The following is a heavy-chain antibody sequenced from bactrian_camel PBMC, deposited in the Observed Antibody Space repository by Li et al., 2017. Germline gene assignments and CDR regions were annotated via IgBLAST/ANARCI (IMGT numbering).Heavy chain of an antibody. CDR2: IHSDGSV. CDR3: AADRWVGSRVRMLVPYEYNY. V-gene: IGHV3S53*01. D-gene: IGHD5*01. J-gene: IGHJ4*01. Sequence: HVQLVESGGGSVQAGGSLRLSCAASGITYRGPCMGWFRQAPGKEREGVAAIHSDGSVNYADSVKGRFGISKDNAKNTLYLQMISLKPEDTAMYYCAADRWVGSRVRMLVPYEYNYWGQGTQVTVS. CDR1: GITYRGPC.